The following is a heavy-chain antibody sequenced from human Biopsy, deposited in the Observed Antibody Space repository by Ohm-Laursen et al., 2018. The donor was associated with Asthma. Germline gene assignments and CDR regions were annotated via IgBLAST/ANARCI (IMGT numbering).Heavy chain of an antibody. J-gene: IGHJ4*02. V-gene: IGHV4-30-2*06. D-gene: IGHD2-21*02. CDR2: IYRNGDT. CDR3: ARGWNCGGDCYSLDY. CDR1: GDSIDGGDYS. Sequence: SETLSLTCGVSGDSIDGGDYSWTWIRQSPGVGLEWIGYIYRNGDTYYNPTLKNRVTISIDRSKNQFSLRLRSVTAADTAVYYCARGWNCGGDCYSLDYWGQGTLVAVSA.